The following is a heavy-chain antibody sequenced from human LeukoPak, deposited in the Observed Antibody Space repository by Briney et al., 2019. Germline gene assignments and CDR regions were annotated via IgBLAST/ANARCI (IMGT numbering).Heavy chain of an antibody. Sequence: PGGSLRLSCAASGFTFSDYYLPWIRQAPGKGLEWVAYITTSGSTIYYADSVRGRFTISRDNAKNSLYLQMNSLRAEDTAVYYCARIMYYYYSSAYDYWGQGTLVTVSS. CDR3: ARIMYYYYSSAYDY. V-gene: IGHV3-11*04. CDR1: GFTFSDYY. J-gene: IGHJ4*02. D-gene: IGHD3-22*01. CDR2: ITTSGSTI.